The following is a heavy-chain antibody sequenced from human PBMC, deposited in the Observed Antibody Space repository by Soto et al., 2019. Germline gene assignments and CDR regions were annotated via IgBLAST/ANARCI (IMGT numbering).Heavy chain of an antibody. CDR1: GGTFSSYA. D-gene: IGHD4-17*01. V-gene: IGHV1-69*01. J-gene: IGHJ6*02. CDR2: MIPIFGTA. Sequence: QVQLVQSGAEVKKPGSSVKVSCNASGGTFSSYAISWVRQAPGQGLEWMGGMIPIFGTANYAQKFQGRVTITADESTSTAYMELSSMRSEDTAVYYCASRTTVTTSDYYYYYGMDVWGQGTTVTVSS. CDR3: ASRTTVTTSDYYYYYGMDV.